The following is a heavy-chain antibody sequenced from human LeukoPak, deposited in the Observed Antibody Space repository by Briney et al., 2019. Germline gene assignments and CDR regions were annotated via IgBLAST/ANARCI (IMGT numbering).Heavy chain of an antibody. CDR3: VGRPWNFDY. V-gene: IGHV3-15*01. CDR2: VKSKNDGGST. CDR1: GVTFSHTW. D-gene: IGHD1-1*01. J-gene: IGHJ4*02. Sequence: WGTLTLSSAASGVTFSHTWISWVRHAPGQGLGWGGRVKSKNDGGSTDYAAPVKGRFFISRDDSRGTLYLEMNSLKIEDTAVYFCVGRPWNFDYWGQGTLVTVSS.